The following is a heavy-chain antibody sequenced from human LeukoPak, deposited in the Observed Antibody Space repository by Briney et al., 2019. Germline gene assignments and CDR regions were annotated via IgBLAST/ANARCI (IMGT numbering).Heavy chain of an antibody. J-gene: IGHJ6*03. D-gene: IGHD2-2*01. V-gene: IGHV4-59*01. CDR3: ARWFCISNTCYHMDV. Sequence: PSETLSLTCTVSGGSISSYYWSWIRQPPGKGLEWIGYIYYSGSTNYNPSLKSRVTISVDTSKNQFSLKLSSVTAADTAVYYCARWFCISNTCYHMDVGGQGTTVTVSS. CDR2: IYYSGST. CDR1: GGSISSYY.